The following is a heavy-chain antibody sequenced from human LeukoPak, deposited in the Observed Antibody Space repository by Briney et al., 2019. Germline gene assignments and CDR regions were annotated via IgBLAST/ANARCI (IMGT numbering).Heavy chain of an antibody. CDR2: IRYDGSNE. CDR3: AKLLTGGYSYGQNDC. CDR1: GFSFSRYG. Sequence: GGSLRLSCAASGFSFSRYGMHWVRQAPGKGLEWVAFIRYDGSNEYYADSVKGRFTISRDNSKNTLYLQMNSLRAEDTAVYYCAKLLTGGYSYGQNDCWGQGTLVTVSS. V-gene: IGHV3-30*02. J-gene: IGHJ4*02. D-gene: IGHD5-18*01.